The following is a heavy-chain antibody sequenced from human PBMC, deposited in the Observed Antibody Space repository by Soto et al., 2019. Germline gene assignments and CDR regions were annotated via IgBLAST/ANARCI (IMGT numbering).Heavy chain of an antibody. CDR2: ISGSGGST. V-gene: IGHV3-23*01. Sequence: PGGSLRLSCAASGFTFSSYAMSWVRQAPGKGLEWVSAISGSGGSTYYADSVKGRFTISRDNSKNTLYLQMNSLRAEDTAVYYCAKGPTHYYGSGSYFPMDVWGQGTTVTVSS. D-gene: IGHD3-10*01. CDR1: GFTFSSYA. J-gene: IGHJ6*02. CDR3: AKGPTHYYGSGSYFPMDV.